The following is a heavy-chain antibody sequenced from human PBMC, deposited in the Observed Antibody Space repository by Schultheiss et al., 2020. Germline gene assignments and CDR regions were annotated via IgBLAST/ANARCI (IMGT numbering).Heavy chain of an antibody. Sequence: GGSLRLSCAASGFTFSSYDMHWVRQAPGKGLEWVSYISSSSSTIYYADSVKGRFTISRDNSKNTLYLQMNSLRAEDTAVYYCAKRRRNDYGDYDDYFDYWGQGTLVTVSS. J-gene: IGHJ4*02. CDR1: GFTFSSYD. D-gene: IGHD4-17*01. V-gene: IGHV3-48*01. CDR3: AKRRRNDYGDYDDYFDY. CDR2: ISSSSSTI.